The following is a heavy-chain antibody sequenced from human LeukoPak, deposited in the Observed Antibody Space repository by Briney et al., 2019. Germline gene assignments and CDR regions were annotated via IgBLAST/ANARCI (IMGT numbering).Heavy chain of an antibody. J-gene: IGHJ4*02. CDR1: GFTFSTYA. V-gene: IGHV3-23*01. Sequence: GGSLRLSCAASGFTFSTYAMSWVRQAPGKGLRWVSAISGSAGSTYYADSVKGRFIISRDNSKNTVYLQMNSLRAEDTALYYCAEDLAPGSYWGQGTLVTVSS. D-gene: IGHD3-10*01. CDR2: ISGSAGST. CDR3: AEDLAPGSY.